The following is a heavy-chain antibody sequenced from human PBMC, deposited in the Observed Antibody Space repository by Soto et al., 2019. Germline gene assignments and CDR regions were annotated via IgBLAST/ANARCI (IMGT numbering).Heavy chain of an antibody. D-gene: IGHD5-18*01. Sequence: SVKVSCKASGGTFSSYAISWVRQAPGQGLEWMGGIIPIFGTANYAQKFQGRVTITADESTSTAYMELSSLRSEDTAVYYCARTPRGTAMDLYRRYYFDYWGQGTLVTVSS. V-gene: IGHV1-69*13. CDR3: ARTPRGTAMDLYRRYYFDY. J-gene: IGHJ4*02. CDR2: IIPIFGTA. CDR1: GGTFSSYA.